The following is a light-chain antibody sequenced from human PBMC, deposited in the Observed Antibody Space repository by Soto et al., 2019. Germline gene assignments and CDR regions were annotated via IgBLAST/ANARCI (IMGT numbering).Light chain of an antibody. Sequence: EIVMTQSPATLSVSPGERATLSCSASQSISNNLASYQQKVGQAPRLLIYGATTRDPGIPARFSGSGSGTEFTLTISSLQTEDFAVYYCQQYNKWPPLTFGGGTKVDI. CDR2: GAT. CDR3: QQYNKWPPLT. CDR1: QSISNN. J-gene: IGKJ4*01. V-gene: IGKV3-15*01.